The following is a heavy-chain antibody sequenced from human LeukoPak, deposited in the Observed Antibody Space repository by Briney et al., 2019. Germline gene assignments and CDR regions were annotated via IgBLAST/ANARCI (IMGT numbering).Heavy chain of an antibody. CDR1: GFTFSSYA. J-gene: IGHJ4*02. CDR3: AKSAGPQEQYYFDY. D-gene: IGHD6-19*01. CDR2: VSGSGGST. Sequence: GGSLRLSCAASGFTFSSYAMSWVRQAPGKGLESVSAVSGSGGSTYYADSVKGRFTISRDNSKNTLSLQMNSLRAEDTAVYYCAKSAGPQEQYYFDYWGQGTLVTVSS. V-gene: IGHV3-23*01.